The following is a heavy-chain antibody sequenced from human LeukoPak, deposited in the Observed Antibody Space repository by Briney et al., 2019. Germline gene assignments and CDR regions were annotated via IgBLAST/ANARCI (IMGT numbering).Heavy chain of an antibody. CDR2: IDPSGGST. D-gene: IGHD3-10*01. Sequence: ASVKVSCTTSGHSFTSYAITWVRQAPGQGLEWMGLIDPSGGSTRYAQKFQGRVTMTRDTSTSTVFLEVSSLKSEDTAVYYCARAFFGLGADWGQGTLVTVSS. CDR3: ARAFFGLGAD. J-gene: IGHJ4*02. V-gene: IGHV1-46*01. CDR1: GHSFTSYA.